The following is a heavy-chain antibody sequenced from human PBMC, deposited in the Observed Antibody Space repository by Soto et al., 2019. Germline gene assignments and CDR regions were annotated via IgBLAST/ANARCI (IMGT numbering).Heavy chain of an antibody. CDR1: GFTFSSYG. J-gene: IGHJ4*02. CDR2: ISYDGSNK. V-gene: IGHV3-30*18. D-gene: IGHD1-26*01. Sequence: GGSLRLSCAASGFTFSSYGMHWVRQAPGKGLEWVAVISYDGSNKYYADSVKGRFTISRDNSKNTLYLQMNSLRAEDTAVYYCAKDSVVKWELLYAYFDYSGQGTLVTVSS. CDR3: AKDSVVKWELLYAYFDY.